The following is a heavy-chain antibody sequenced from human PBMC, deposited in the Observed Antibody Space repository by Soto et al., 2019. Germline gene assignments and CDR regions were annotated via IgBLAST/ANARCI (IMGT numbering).Heavy chain of an antibody. CDR2: IYWDDDK. D-gene: IGHD3-9*01. Sequence: QITLKESGPPLVKPTQTLTLTCTFSGFSLSTSAVGLAWIRQPPGKALEWLALIYWDDDKRYSPSLNSRLTITKDTSKNQVVLTMTNVDPVDTATYYCAHTRYMGGYFDYWGQGTLVTVSS. CDR3: AHTRYMGGYFDY. CDR1: GFSLSTSAVG. V-gene: IGHV2-5*02. J-gene: IGHJ4*02.